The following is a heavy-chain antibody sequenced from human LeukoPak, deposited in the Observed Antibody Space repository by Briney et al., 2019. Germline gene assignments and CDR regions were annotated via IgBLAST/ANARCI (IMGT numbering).Heavy chain of an antibody. D-gene: IGHD4/OR15-4a*01. CDR2: ISYDGSNK. Sequence: TGGSLRLSCAASGFTFSSYAMHWVRQAPGKGLEWVAVISYDGSNKYYADSVKGRFTISRDNSKNTLYLQMNSLRAEDTAVYYCAVLLRNWFDPWGQGTLVTVSS. V-gene: IGHV3-30-3*01. CDR3: AVLLRNWFDP. J-gene: IGHJ5*02. CDR1: GFTFSSYA.